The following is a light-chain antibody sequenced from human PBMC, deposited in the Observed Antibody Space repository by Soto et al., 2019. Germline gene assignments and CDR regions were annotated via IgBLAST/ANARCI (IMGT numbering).Light chain of an antibody. V-gene: IGKV3-11*01. CDR2: DAS. CDR1: QSVSSY. CDR3: QQRSNWPRT. J-gene: IGKJ1*01. Sequence: IVLTQSPATLSLSPGERPTLPCRATQSVSSYLAWYQQKPGQAPRLLIYDASNRATGIPARFSGSGSGTDFTLTISSLEPEDFAVYYCQQRSNWPRTFGQGTKVEIK.